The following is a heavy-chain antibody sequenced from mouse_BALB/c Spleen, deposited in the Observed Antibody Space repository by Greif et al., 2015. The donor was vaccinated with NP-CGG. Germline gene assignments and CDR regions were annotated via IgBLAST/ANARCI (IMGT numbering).Heavy chain of an antibody. V-gene: IGHV14-4*02. CDR3: NGNWFAY. CDR1: GFNIKDYY. J-gene: IGHJ3*01. CDR2: XDPENGDT. Sequence: VQLQQSGAELVRSGASVKLSCTASGFNIKDYYMHWVKQRPEQGLEWIGWXDPENGDTEYAPKFQGKATMTADTSSNTAYLQLSSLTSEDTAVYYCNGNWFAYWGQGTLVTVSA.